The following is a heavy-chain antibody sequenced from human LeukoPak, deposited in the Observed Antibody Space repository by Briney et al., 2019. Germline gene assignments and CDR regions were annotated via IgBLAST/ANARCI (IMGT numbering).Heavy chain of an antibody. CDR3: AKDISGIAAAGSWFDP. V-gene: IGHV3-9*01. J-gene: IGHJ5*02. CDR1: GFTFDDYA. Sequence: GVSLRLSCAASGFTFDDYAMHWVRQAPGKGLEWVSGISWNSGSIGYADSVKGRFTISRDNAKNSLYLQMNSLRAEDTALYYCAKDISGIAAAGSWFDPWGQGTLVTVSS. CDR2: ISWNSGSI. D-gene: IGHD6-13*01.